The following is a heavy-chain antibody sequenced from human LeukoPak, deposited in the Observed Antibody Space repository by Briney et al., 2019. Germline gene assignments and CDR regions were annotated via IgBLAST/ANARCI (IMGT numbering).Heavy chain of an antibody. J-gene: IGHJ4*02. Sequence: PGGSLRLSCAASGFTFSSYAMHWVRQAPGKGLEWVAVISYDGSNKYYADSVKGRFTISRDNSKNTLYLQMNSRRAEDTAVYYCARVSALGYCTNGVCYGLDYWGQGTLVTVSS. CDR1: GFTFSSYA. D-gene: IGHD2-8*01. CDR3: ARVSALGYCTNGVCYGLDY. V-gene: IGHV3-30-3*01. CDR2: ISYDGSNK.